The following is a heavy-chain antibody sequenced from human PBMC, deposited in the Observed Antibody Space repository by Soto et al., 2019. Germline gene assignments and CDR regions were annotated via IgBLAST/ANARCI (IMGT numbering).Heavy chain of an antibody. V-gene: IGHV4-59*08. CDR2: IDYSGST. CDR1: GGSISSYY. CDR3: ARGGERSWIQLWS. D-gene: IGHD5-18*01. J-gene: IGHJ5*02. Sequence: QEQLQESGPGLVKPSETLSLTCTVSGGSISSYYWSWIRQPPSKGLEWIGYIDYSGSTNYNPSLKSRVTISVDRSKNQCSLKLSSVTAADTAVYYCARGGERSWIQLWSWGQGTLVTVSS.